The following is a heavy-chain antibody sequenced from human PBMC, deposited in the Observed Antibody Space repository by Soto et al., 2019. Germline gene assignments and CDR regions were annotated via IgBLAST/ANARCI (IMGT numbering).Heavy chain of an antibody. V-gene: IGHV1-2*02. D-gene: IGHD1-26*01. Sequence: GASVKVSCKASGYTFTGYYMHWVRQAPGQGLEWMGWINPNSGGTNYAQKFQGRVTMTRDTSISTAYMELSRLRSDDTAVYYCARGFDGTWEEYYYYYGMDVWGQGTTVTVSS. CDR3: ARGFDGTWEEYYYYYGMDV. J-gene: IGHJ6*02. CDR1: GYTFTGYY. CDR2: INPNSGGT.